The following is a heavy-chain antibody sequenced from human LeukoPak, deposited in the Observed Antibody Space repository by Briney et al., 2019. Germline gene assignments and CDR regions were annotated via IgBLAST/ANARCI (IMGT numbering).Heavy chain of an antibody. CDR3: ARAWDWNDLVYDY. Sequence: GASVKVSCKASGYTFTGYYMHWVRQAPGQGLEWMGWINPNSGGTNYAQKFQGRVTITADKSTSTAYMELSSLRSEDTAVYYCARAWDWNDLVYDYWGQGTLVTVSS. CDR2: INPNSGGT. D-gene: IGHD1-1*01. V-gene: IGHV1-2*02. J-gene: IGHJ4*02. CDR1: GYTFTGYY.